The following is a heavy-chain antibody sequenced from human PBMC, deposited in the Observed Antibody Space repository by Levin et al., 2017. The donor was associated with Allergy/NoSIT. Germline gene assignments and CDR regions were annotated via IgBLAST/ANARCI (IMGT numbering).Heavy chain of an antibody. CDR1: GFTFSSYS. J-gene: IGHJ6*03. D-gene: IGHD4-17*01. Sequence: SGGSLRLSCAASGFTFSSYSMNWVRQAPGKGLEWVSYISSSSSTIYYADSVKGRFTISRDNAKNSLYLQMNSLRAEDTAVYYCARGGGTTVTLRLPYYYYYYMDVWGKGTTVTVSS. CDR2: ISSSSSTI. V-gene: IGHV3-48*01. CDR3: ARGGGTTVTLRLPYYYYYYMDV.